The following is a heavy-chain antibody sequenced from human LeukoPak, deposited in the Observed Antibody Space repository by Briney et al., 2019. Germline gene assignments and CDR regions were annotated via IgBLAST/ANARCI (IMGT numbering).Heavy chain of an antibody. CDR2: IYSGGST. J-gene: IGHJ4*02. CDR1: GFTVSSNY. V-gene: IGHV3-53*01. D-gene: IGHD3-22*01. Sequence: GGSLRLSCVASGFTVSSNYMSWVRQAPGKGLEWVSVIYSGGSTYYADSVKGRFTISRDNSKNTLYLQMNSLRAEDTAVYYCARDLTRYYDSSGYYLWGQGTLVTVSS. CDR3: ARDLTRYYDSSGYYL.